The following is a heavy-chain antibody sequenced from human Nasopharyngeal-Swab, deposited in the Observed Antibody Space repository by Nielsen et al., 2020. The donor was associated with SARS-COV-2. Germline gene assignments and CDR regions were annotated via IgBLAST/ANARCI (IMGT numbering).Heavy chain of an antibody. D-gene: IGHD4-17*01. Sequence: ASVKVSCKTSGYIFTDYYIHWVRQAPGQGLAWMGRIDPNTGGTSSAQIFQGWVTMTRDTSISTVYIEVTSLTSDDTAVYYCARALSARTTFNCLGPWGQGTLVTVSS. CDR1: GYIFTDYY. J-gene: IGHJ5*02. V-gene: IGHV1-2*04. CDR3: ARALSARTTFNCLGP. CDR2: IDPNTGGT.